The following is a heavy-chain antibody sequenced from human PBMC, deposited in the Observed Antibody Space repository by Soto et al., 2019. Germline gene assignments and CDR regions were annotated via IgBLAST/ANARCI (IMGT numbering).Heavy chain of an antibody. V-gene: IGHV1-18*01. Sequence: QVQLVQSGAEVKKPGASVKVSCKASDYTFTTYGITWVRQAPGQGLEWMGWISGYNDNTYYTQKLQGRVTMTTDISTSTAYMELTSLRSDDTAVYYCAREYCANAVCYLPDYWGQGTLVTVSS. CDR1: DYTFTTYG. CDR2: ISGYNDNT. D-gene: IGHD2-8*01. J-gene: IGHJ4*02. CDR3: AREYCANAVCYLPDY.